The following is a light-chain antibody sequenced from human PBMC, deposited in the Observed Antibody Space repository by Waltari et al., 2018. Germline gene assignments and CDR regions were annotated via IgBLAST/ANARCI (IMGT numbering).Light chain of an antibody. CDR1: QSVSNF. Sequence: EIVLTQSPATLSVSPGERATLSCRASQSVSNFLAWYQQKPGQAPRLLIYEASKRATGIPARFSGSGSGTDFTLTISSLEPEDFAVYYCQQRANWPPLTFGGGTKVEIK. CDR3: QQRANWPPLT. J-gene: IGKJ4*01. V-gene: IGKV3-11*01. CDR2: EAS.